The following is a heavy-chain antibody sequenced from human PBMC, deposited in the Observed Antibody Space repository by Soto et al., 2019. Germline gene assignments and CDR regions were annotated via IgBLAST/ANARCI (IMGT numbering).Heavy chain of an antibody. J-gene: IGHJ4*02. CDR1: GFTFSSYW. CDR2: IKEDGSEK. CDR3: ARETYYDGSGDY. Sequence: EVQVVESGGGLVQPGGSLRLSCAASGFTFSSYWMSWVRQAPGKGLEWVANIKEDGSEKNYGDSVKGQFTISRDNAKNSLDRQMNRRRAEDTAVYYWARETYYDGSGDYWGQGTLVTVSS. D-gene: IGHD3-10*01. V-gene: IGHV3-7*01.